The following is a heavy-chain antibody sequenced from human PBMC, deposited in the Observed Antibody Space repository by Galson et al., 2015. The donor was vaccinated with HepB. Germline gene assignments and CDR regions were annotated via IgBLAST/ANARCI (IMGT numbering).Heavy chain of an antibody. V-gene: IGHV1-46*01. J-gene: IGHJ5*02. CDR2: INPIAGST. CDR1: GYTFTKYY. CDR3: ARHGLFGSGYWFDP. Sequence: SVKVSCKASGYTFTKYYIHWVRQAPGQGLEWMGSINPIAGSTINAQKFQGRLSMTGDTSTSTLYMELSSLRSDDTAVYYCARHGLFGSGYWFDPWGQGTLVIVSS. D-gene: IGHD3-3*01.